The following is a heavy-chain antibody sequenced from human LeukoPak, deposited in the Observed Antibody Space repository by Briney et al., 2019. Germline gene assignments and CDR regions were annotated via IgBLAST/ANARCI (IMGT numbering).Heavy chain of an antibody. CDR3: ARDLLWFGEAYFDY. D-gene: IGHD3-10*01. Sequence: PSETLSLTCAVSGGSISSGDYSWSWIRQPPGKGLEWIGYIYHSGRTYYNPSLKSRVTISIDRSKSQFSLKLSSVTAADTAVYYCARDLLWFGEAYFDYWGQGTLVTVSS. CDR2: IYHSGRT. J-gene: IGHJ4*02. V-gene: IGHV4-30-2*01. CDR1: GGSISSGDYS.